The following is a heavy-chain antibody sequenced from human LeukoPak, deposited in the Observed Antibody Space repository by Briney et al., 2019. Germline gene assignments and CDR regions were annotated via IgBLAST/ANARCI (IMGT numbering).Heavy chain of an antibody. J-gene: IGHJ4*02. V-gene: IGHV5-51*01. Sequence: GESLKISCKGSGYNFTSYWIGWVRQMPGKGPEWMGIMYPGDSDTRYSPSFQGQVTISADKSIPTAYVQWSSLKASDTAMYYCARAYYGSSGFDYWGQGTLVTVSS. D-gene: IGHD3-10*01. CDR1: GYNFTSYW. CDR2: MYPGDSDT. CDR3: ARAYYGSSGFDY.